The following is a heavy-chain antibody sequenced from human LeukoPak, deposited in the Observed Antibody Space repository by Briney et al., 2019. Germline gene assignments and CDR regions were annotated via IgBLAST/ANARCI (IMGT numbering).Heavy chain of an antibody. CDR2: INQGGSVK. J-gene: IGHJ4*02. V-gene: IGHV3-7*01. Sequence: GGSLRLSCAASGFSFRDFWMTWVRQAPGKGLEWVANINQGGSVKYYVDSVKGRFTISRDDAKSSLYVQMNSLRDEDTAVYYCVRFGYSGWNLEYWGQGTLVTVSS. D-gene: IGHD5-12*01. CDR3: VRFGYSGWNLEY. CDR1: GFSFRDFW.